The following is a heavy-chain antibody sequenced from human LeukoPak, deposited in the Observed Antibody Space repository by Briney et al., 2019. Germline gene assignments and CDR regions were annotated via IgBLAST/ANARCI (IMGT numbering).Heavy chain of an antibody. Sequence: GGSLRLSCAASGFTFSTYEMNWVRQAPGKGLEWVSYIDRSGSTLYYAGSVKGRFAISRDNAKNSLYLQMNSLRAEDTAVYYCARERPNCGGDCSDYWGQGTLVAVSS. CDR2: IDRSGSTL. D-gene: IGHD2-21*01. CDR3: ARERPNCGGDCSDY. V-gene: IGHV3-48*03. J-gene: IGHJ4*02. CDR1: GFTFSTYE.